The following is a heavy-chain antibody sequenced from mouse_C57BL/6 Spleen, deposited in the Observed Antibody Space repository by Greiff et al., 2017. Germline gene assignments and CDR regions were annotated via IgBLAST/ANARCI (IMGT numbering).Heavy chain of an antibody. CDR2: IWSGGST. CDR3: ASLQGGDAWFAY. J-gene: IGHJ3*01. V-gene: IGHV2-2*01. CDR1: GFSLTSYG. Sequence: QVQLKESGPGLVQPSQSLSITCTVSGFSLTSYGVHWVRQSPGKGLAWLGVIWSGGSTDYNAAFISRLSISKDYSKSQVFFKMSSLQADDTAIYYCASLQGGDAWFAYWGQGTLVTVSA. D-gene: IGHD3-3*01.